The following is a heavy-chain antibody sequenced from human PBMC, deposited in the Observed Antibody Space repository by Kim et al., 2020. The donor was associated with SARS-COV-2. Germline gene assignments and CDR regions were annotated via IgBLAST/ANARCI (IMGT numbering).Heavy chain of an antibody. CDR3: ARQPYSSGWPSWLDY. CDR1: GGSISSSSYY. V-gene: IGHV4-39*01. D-gene: IGHD6-19*01. Sequence: SETLSLTCTVSGGSISSSSYYWGWIRQPPGKGLEWIGSIYYSGSTYYNPSLKSRVTISVDTSKNQFSLKLSSVTAADTAVYYCARQPYSSGWPSWLDYWGQGTLVTVSS. J-gene: IGHJ4*02. CDR2: IYYSGST.